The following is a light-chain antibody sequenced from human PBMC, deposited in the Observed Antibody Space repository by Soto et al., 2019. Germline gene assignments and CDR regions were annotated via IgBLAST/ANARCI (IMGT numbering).Light chain of an antibody. V-gene: IGKV3-15*01. CDR3: QQYNNWPPWT. Sequence: EIVMTQSPATLSVSPGERATLSCRASQSVSNNLAWYQQKPGQAHRLLIYGASTRATAIPARFSGSGSGTEFTLTISSLQSEDFAIYYCQQYNNWPPWTFGQGTKVEIK. J-gene: IGKJ1*01. CDR2: GAS. CDR1: QSVSNN.